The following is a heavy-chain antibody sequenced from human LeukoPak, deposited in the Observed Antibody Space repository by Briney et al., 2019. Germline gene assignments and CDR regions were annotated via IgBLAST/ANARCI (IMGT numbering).Heavy chain of an antibody. CDR3: AKDPNYYYDSSGYLGY. J-gene: IGHJ4*02. Sequence: GGSLRLSCAASGFTFSSYAMSWVRQAPGKGLEWVSAVSGSGGSTYYADSVKGRFTISRDNSKNTLYLQMNSLRAEDTAVYYCAKDPNYYYDSSGYLGYWGQGTPVTVSS. CDR1: GFTFSSYA. D-gene: IGHD3-22*01. CDR2: VSGSGGST. V-gene: IGHV3-23*01.